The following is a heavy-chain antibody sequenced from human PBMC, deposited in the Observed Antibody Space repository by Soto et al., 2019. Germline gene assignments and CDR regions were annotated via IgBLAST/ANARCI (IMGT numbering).Heavy chain of an antibody. V-gene: IGHV1-69*01. J-gene: IGHJ6*02. D-gene: IGHD2-2*01. CDR1: GGTFSSYA. Sequence: QVQLVQSGAEVKKPGSSVKVSCKASGGTFSSYAISWVRQAPGQGLEWMGGIIPISDTTNYAQKFQGRVTITADASTSTAYMELSSLRSEGTAVYYCARSQGSSTSLEIYYYYYYGMDVWGQGTTVTVSS. CDR2: IIPISDTT. CDR3: ARSQGSSTSLEIYYYYYYGMDV.